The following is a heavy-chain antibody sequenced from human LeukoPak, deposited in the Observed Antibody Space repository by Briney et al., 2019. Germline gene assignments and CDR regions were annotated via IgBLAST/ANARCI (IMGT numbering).Heavy chain of an antibody. CDR1: GFTFSTYG. V-gene: IGHV3-30*18. D-gene: IGHD4-17*01. CDR2: ISYDGSNK. Sequence: PGGSLRLSCAAPGFTFSTYGMTWVRQAPGKGLEWVAVISYDGSNKYYADSVKGRFTISRDNSKNTLYLQMNSLRAEDTAVYFCAKSLRYGDPLWGQGTLVTVSS. CDR3: AKSLRYGDPL. J-gene: IGHJ4*02.